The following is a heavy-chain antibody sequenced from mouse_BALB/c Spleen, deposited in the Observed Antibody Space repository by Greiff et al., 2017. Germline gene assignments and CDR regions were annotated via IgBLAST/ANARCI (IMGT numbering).Heavy chain of an antibody. V-gene: IGHV5-6-5*01. CDR1: GFSFSSYA. D-gene: IGHD2-2*01. CDR2: ISSGGST. J-gene: IGHJ4*01. CDR3: AGRQRGNDDYYAMDY. Sequence: EVKLMESGPGLVTPSRSLSLSCAVSGFSFSSYAMSWVRQPPEKRLEWVGFISSGGSTNYQYSVKYRLSITRDNARNHLFLQMSSLRYEDTAMYYYAGRQRGNDDYYAMDYWGQGTSVTVSS.